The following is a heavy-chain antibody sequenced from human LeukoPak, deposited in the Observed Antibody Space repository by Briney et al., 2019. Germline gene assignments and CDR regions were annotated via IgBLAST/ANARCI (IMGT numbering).Heavy chain of an antibody. CDR2: IKSKTDGETR. CDR1: GCIFSNAW. Sequence: PGGSLRLSCAASGCIFSNAWMSWVRQASGKGLEWVGRIKSKTDGETREYAAPVKGRFTISRDDSKNAVYLQMNSLKTEDTAVYYCTTTRGYSGYALGYWGQGTLVTVSS. J-gene: IGHJ4*02. D-gene: IGHD5-12*01. V-gene: IGHV3-15*01. CDR3: TTTRGYSGYALGY.